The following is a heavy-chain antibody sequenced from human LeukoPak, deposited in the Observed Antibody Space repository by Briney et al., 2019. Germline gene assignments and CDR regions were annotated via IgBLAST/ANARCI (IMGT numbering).Heavy chain of an antibody. CDR3: ARGELVITFGGVIVLGSMDV. J-gene: IGHJ6*02. D-gene: IGHD3-16*02. CDR1: GYTFTDYY. V-gene: IGHV1-2*06. CDR2: INPNSGGT. Sequence: ASVKVSCKASGYTFTDYYMHWVRRAPGQGREWMGRINPNSGGTNYAQKFQGRVTMTRDTSISTAYMELSGLRSDDTAVYYCARGELVITFGGVIVLGSMDVWGQGTTVTVSS.